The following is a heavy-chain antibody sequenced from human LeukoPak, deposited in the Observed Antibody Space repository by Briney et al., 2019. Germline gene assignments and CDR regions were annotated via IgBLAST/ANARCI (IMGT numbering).Heavy chain of an antibody. CDR3: AREEDYYGSGIYYYMDV. J-gene: IGHJ6*03. CDR1: GGSISSYY. Sequence: SETLSLTCTVSGGSISSYYWSWIRQPPGKGLEWIGYIYYSGSTNYNPSLKSRVTIPVDTSKNQFSLKLSSVTAADTAVYYCAREEDYYGSGIYYYMDVWGKGTTVTISS. V-gene: IGHV4-59*12. D-gene: IGHD3-10*01. CDR2: IYYSGST.